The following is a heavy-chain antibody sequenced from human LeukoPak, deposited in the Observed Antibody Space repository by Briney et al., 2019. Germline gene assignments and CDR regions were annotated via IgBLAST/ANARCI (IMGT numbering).Heavy chain of an antibody. V-gene: IGHV1-46*03. D-gene: IGHD2-2*01. J-gene: IGHJ4*02. CDR2: INPSGTT. Sequence: ASVKVSCKASGYSFTNYYIYWVRQAPGQGLEWMGLINPSGTTSYAQKFQGRVTMTKDTSTNTVYVELSSLRSEDTAVYYCARGLPATFDYWGQGTLVTVSS. CDR1: GYSFTNYY. CDR3: ARGLPATFDY.